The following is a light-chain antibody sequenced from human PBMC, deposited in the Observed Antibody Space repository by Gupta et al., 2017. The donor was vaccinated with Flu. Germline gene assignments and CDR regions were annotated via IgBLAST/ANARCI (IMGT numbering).Light chain of an antibody. J-gene: IGKJ2*01. CDR1: QSLVHGDGSTY. CDR2: KSS. Sequence: DIVMTQTPLSSPVTLGQPASISCRYSQSLVHGDGSTYLSWLQQRPGHPPRLLIYKSSNRRYGVPDRFSGSGAGTDFALKISSVEAEDVGVYYCRQEKQLPHTFGQGTKLDIK. CDR3: RQEKQLPHT. V-gene: IGKV2-24*01.